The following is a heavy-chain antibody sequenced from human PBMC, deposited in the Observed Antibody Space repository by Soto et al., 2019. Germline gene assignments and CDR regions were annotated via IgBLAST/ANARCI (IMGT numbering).Heavy chain of an antibody. J-gene: IGHJ5*02. CDR1: GYTLTELS. CDR2: FDPEDGET. D-gene: IGHD5-12*01. CDR3: ATCPPIYSGYDYREQDWFDP. V-gene: IGHV1-24*01. Sequence: ASVKVSCKVSGYTLTELSMHWVRQAPAKGLEWMGGFDPEDGETIYAQKFQGRVTMTEDTSTDTAYMELSSLRSEDTAVYYCATCPPIYSGYDYREQDWFDPWGQGTLVTVSS.